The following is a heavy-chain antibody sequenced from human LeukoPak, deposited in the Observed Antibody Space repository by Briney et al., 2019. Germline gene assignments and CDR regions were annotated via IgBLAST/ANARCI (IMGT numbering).Heavy chain of an antibody. CDR2: IYPGDSDT. D-gene: IGHD2-2*01. Sequence: GESLKSSCKGSGYSFTSYWIGWVRQMPGKGLEWMGIIYPGDSDTRYRPSFQGQVTISADKSISTAYLQWSSLKASDTAMYYCARLTSYCSSTSCYPQSDAFDIWGQGTMVTVSS. CDR1: GYSFTSYW. J-gene: IGHJ3*02. CDR3: ARLTSYCSSTSCYPQSDAFDI. V-gene: IGHV5-51*01.